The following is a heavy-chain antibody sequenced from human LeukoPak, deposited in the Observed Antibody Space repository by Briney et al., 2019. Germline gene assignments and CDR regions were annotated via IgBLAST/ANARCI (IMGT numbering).Heavy chain of an antibody. J-gene: IGHJ4*02. CDR1: GDSISSSSSGYY. CDR2: IYYSGST. CDR3: ARHPYYYDSSGYSYYFDY. V-gene: IGHV4-39*07. D-gene: IGHD3-22*01. Sequence: SETLSLTCTVSGDSISSSSSGYYWGWIRQPPGEGLEWIGSIYYSGSTYYNPSLKSRVTISVDTSKNQFSLKLSSVTAADTAVYYCARHPYYYDSSGYSYYFDYWGQGTLVTVSS.